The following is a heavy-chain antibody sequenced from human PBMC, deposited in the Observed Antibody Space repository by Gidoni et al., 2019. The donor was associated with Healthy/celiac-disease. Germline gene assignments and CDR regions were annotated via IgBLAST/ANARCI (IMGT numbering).Heavy chain of an antibody. V-gene: IGHV3-9*01. CDR1: GFTFDDYA. D-gene: IGHD3-22*01. J-gene: IGHJ4*02. CDR3: AKDRDYDSSGYYFGGFDY. Sequence: EVQLVESGGGLVQPGRSLSLSCAASGFTFDDYAMHWVRQAPGKGLEWVSGISWNSGSIGYADSVKGRFTISRDNAKNSLYLQMNSLRAEDTALYYCAKDRDYDSSGYYFGGFDYWGQGTLVTVSS. CDR2: ISWNSGSI.